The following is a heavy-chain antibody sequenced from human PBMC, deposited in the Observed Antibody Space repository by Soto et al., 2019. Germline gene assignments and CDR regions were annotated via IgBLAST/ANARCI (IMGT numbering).Heavy chain of an antibody. J-gene: IGHJ6*02. CDR1: GGTFSSYA. V-gene: IGHV1-69*06. Sequence: QVQLVQSGAEVKKPGSSVKVSCKASGGTFSSYAISWVRQAPGHGLEWMGGIIPIFGTANYAQKFQGRVTITADKSTSTAYMELSSLRSEDTAVYYCARVHGDRGNYYYGMDVWGQGTTVTVSS. CDR3: ARVHGDRGNYYYGMDV. D-gene: IGHD4-17*01. CDR2: IIPIFGTA.